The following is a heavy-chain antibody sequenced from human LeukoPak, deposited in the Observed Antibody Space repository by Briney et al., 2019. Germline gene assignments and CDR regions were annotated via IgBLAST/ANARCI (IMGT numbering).Heavy chain of an antibody. D-gene: IGHD2-15*01. Sequence: SQTLSLTCAISGDSVSRNNAGWSWIRQSPSRGLEWLGRAYYRSKWYIDFAPSVRNRITINPDTSKNQFSLRLTSVTAADTAMYFCASLYWGDNWFDPWGQGTLVTVSS. CDR1: GDSVSRNNAG. J-gene: IGHJ5*02. CDR3: ASLYWGDNWFDP. CDR2: AYYRSKWYI. V-gene: IGHV6-1*01.